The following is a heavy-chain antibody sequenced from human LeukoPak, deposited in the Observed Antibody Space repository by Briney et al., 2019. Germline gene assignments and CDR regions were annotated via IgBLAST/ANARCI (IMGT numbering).Heavy chain of an antibody. Sequence: SVKVSCKASGYTFTGYYMHWVRQAPGQGLEWMGRIIPILGIANYAQKFQGRVTITADKSTSTAYMELSSLRSEDTAVYYCARDRAPQYSSGWYYWGQGTLVTVSS. CDR1: GYTFTGYY. D-gene: IGHD6-19*01. CDR3: ARDRAPQYSSGWYY. CDR2: IIPILGIA. J-gene: IGHJ4*02. V-gene: IGHV1-69*04.